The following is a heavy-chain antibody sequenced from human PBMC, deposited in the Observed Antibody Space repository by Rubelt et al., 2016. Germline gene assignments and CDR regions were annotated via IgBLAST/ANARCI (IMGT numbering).Heavy chain of an antibody. CDR2: IYHSGST. D-gene: IGHD3-10*01. J-gene: IGHJ4*02. CDR1: GGSISSYY. CDR3: ARCGGGVTDY. Sequence: QVQLQESGPGLVTPSETLSLTCTVSGGSISSYYWGWIRQPPGKGLEWIGSIYHSGSTYYNPSLKLRGPCSVATSKNQVSLKRGSVTASDTAVYYWARCGGGVTDYWGQGTLVTVSS. V-gene: IGHV4-38-2*02.